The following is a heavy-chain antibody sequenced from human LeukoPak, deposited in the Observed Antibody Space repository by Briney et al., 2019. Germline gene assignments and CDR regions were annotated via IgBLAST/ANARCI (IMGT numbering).Heavy chain of an antibody. CDR3: AIRDDFWSCT. V-gene: IGHV1-18*01. CDR1: GYTFTSYG. J-gene: IGHJ4*02. Sequence: ASVKVSCKASGYTFTSYGISWVRQAPGQGLEWMGWISAYNGNTNYAQKLQGGVTMTTDTSTSTAYMELRSLPCNDAAVYYCAIRDDFWSCTWGQGELVTVSS. CDR2: ISAYNGNT. D-gene: IGHD3-3*01.